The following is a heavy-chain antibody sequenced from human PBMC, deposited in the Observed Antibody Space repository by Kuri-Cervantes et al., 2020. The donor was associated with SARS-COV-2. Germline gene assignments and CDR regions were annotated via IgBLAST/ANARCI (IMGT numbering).Heavy chain of an antibody. V-gene: IGHV3-21*01. Sequence: LSLTCAASGFTFSSYSMNWVRQASGKGLEWVSSISSSSSYIYYADSVKGRFTISRDNAKNSLYLQMNSLRAEDTAVYYCARGYRYNLPYFDYWGQGTLVTDSS. CDR2: ISSSSSYI. CDR3: ARGYRYNLPYFDY. CDR1: GFTFSSYS. D-gene: IGHD1-1*01. J-gene: IGHJ4*02.